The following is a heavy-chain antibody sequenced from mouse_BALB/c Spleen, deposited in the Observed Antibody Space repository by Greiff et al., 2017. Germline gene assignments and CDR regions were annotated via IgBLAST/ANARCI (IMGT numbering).Heavy chain of an antibody. J-gene: IGHJ4*01. CDR1: GDSITSGY. CDR3: ANYDYDVDYYAMDY. V-gene: IGHV3-8*02. Sequence: EVQLVESGPSLVKPSQTLSLTCSVTGDSITSGYWNWIRKFPGNKLEYMGYISYSGSTYYNPSLKSRISITRDTSKNQYYLQLNSVTTEDTATYYCANYDYDVDYYAMDYWGQGTSVTVSS. D-gene: IGHD2-4*01. CDR2: ISYSGST.